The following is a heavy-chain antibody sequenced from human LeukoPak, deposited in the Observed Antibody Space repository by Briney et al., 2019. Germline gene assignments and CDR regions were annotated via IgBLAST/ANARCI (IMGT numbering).Heavy chain of an antibody. V-gene: IGHV3-33*01. J-gene: IGHJ4*02. D-gene: IGHD1-26*01. CDR3: ATGGLYFYSD. Sequence: GGSLRLSCAASGFTFISYGMHRVRQSPGKGLEWVAVAYDDRDNKYHADSVKGRFTVSKDNSKKTLYLQMSSLRAEDTAIYYCATGGLYFYSDWGQGILVTVSS. CDR2: AYDDRDNK. CDR1: GFTFISYG.